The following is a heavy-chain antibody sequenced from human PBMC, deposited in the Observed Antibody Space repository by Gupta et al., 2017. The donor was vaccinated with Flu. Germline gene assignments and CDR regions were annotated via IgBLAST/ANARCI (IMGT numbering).Heavy chain of an antibody. V-gene: IGHV3-74*03. CDR2: INPDGSST. D-gene: IGHD4-17*01. CDR3: ATVTTGC. CDR1: GFTVSGSY. J-gene: IGHJ4*02. Sequence: AASGFTVSGSYLQWVRQAPGKGLVWVSRINPDGSSTTYADSVKGRFTISRDNAKNTLYLQMNSLGADDTAVYYCATVTTGCWGQGTLVTVSS.